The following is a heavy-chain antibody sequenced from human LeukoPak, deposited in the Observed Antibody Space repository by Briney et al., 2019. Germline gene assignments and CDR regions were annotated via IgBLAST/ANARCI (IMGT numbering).Heavy chain of an antibody. J-gene: IGHJ4*02. CDR3: ARLQATVSIHSYFDY. CDR1: GGSFSGNY. Sequence: SETLSLTCAVYGGSFSGNYWSWIRQPPGKGLEWIGDVNHSGTTNYSPSLKSRVTISVDTSKNQFSLKLSSVTAADTAVYYCARLQATVSIHSYFDYWGQGTLVTVSS. V-gene: IGHV4-34*01. D-gene: IGHD4-17*01. CDR2: VNHSGTT.